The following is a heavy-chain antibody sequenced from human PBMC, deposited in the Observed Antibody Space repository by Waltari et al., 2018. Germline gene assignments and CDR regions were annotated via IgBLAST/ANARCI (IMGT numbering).Heavy chain of an antibody. CDR2: INPMGGNT. J-gene: IGHJ6*02. Sequence: QVQLVQSGAEVKKPGASVKISCKTSEYTFTSSYIHWVRQAPGQGLEWMGIINPMGGNTSYGQKCQGRVTMTRDTSTSTVYMELSSLRSEDTAVYYCARDTGALWMDVWGQGTTVTVSS. CDR1: EYTFTSSY. D-gene: IGHD2-21*01. CDR3: ARDTGALWMDV. V-gene: IGHV1-46*01.